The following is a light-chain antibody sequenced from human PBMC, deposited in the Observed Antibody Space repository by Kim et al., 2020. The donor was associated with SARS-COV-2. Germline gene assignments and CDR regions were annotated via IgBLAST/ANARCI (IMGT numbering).Light chain of an antibody. Sequence: LSPGERATRSCRASQSISSSYLAWYQQKPGQAPRLLIYGASNRATGIPDTFSGSGSGTDFTLTIDRLESEDFAVYYCQQYGSSPYTFGQGTKLEI. CDR3: QQYGSSPYT. V-gene: IGKV3-20*01. CDR2: GAS. J-gene: IGKJ2*01. CDR1: QSISSSY.